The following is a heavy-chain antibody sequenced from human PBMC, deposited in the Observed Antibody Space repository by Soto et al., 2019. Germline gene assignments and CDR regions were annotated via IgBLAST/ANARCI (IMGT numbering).Heavy chain of an antibody. CDR2: ISYDGSNK. D-gene: IGHD4-4*01. V-gene: IGHV3-30-3*01. J-gene: IGHJ6*02. CDR3: AREMESYSNYQGGGMDV. Sequence: QVQLVESGGGVVQPGRSLRLSCAASGFTFSSYAMHWVRQAPGKGLEWVAVISYDGSNKYYADSVKGRFTISRDNSKNTLYLQMNSLRADDTAVYYCAREMESYSNYQGGGMDVWGQGTTVTVSS. CDR1: GFTFSSYA.